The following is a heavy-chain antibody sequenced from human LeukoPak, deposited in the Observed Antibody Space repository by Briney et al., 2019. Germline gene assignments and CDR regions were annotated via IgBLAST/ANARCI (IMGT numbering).Heavy chain of an antibody. CDR1: GFTFTSYS. J-gene: IGHJ4*02. CDR3: VLLSLTPG. V-gene: IGHV3-48*01. D-gene: IGHD3-10*01. Sequence: GRSLRLSCAASGFTFTSYSMNWVRQAPGKGLEWISYISSSSSTIYYADSVKGRFTISRDNAKNSLYLQMNSLRAEDTAVYYCVLLSLTPGWGQGTLVTVSS. CDR2: ISSSSSTI.